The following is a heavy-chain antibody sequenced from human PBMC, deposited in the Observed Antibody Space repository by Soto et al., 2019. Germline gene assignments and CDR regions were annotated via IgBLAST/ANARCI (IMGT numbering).Heavy chain of an antibody. V-gene: IGHV1-58*01. CDR3: AAWKTMIVVDNWFDP. Sequence: GASVKVSCKASGFTFTSSAVQWVRQARGQRLEWIGWIVVGSGNTNYAQKFQERVTITRDMSTSTAYMELSSLRSEDTAVYHCAAWKTMIVVDNWFDPWGQGTLVTVSS. D-gene: IGHD3-22*01. CDR1: GFTFTSSA. J-gene: IGHJ5*02. CDR2: IVVGSGNT.